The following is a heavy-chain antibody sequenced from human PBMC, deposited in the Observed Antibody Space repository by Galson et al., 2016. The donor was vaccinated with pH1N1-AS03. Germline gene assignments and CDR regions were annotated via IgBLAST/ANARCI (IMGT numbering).Heavy chain of an antibody. V-gene: IGHV3-48*03. D-gene: IGHD3-10*01. CDR3: AKEGSGSVSKFAFDI. Sequence: SLRLSCAASGFPFSGYEMNWVRQAPGKGLEWISYISYSGDTENYADSVKGRFSISRDNAKNSLYLQMDSLRAEDRAVNYCAKEGSGSVSKFAFDIWGQGTIVTVSS. CDR2: ISYSGDTE. CDR1: GFPFSGYE. J-gene: IGHJ3*02.